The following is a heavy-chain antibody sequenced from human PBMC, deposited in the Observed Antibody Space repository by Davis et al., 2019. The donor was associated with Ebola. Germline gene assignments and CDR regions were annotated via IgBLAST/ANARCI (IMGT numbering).Heavy chain of an antibody. J-gene: IGHJ6*02. CDR1: GYSFNTYW. CDR3: ARHRGWEYRTPSYYYYEMDV. CDR2: IYPDDSDI. Sequence: GESLKISCKTSGYSFNTYWIGWVRQMPGKGLEWMGIIYPDDSDITYSPSFQGQITISVDRSTNTAYLQWDSLKASDTATYYCARHRGWEYRTPSYYYYEMDVWGQGTTVTVSS. V-gene: IGHV5-51*01. D-gene: IGHD2/OR15-2a*01.